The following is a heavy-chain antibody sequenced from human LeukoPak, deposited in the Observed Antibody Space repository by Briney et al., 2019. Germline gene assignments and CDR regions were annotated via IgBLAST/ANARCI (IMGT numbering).Heavy chain of an antibody. CDR1: GGSFSGYY. D-gene: IGHD3-22*01. J-gene: IGHJ4*02. Sequence: SETLSLTCAVYGGSFSGYYWSWIRQPPGKGLEWIGEINHSGSTNYNPSLKSRVTISVDTSKNQFSLKLSSVTAADTAVYFCAKRGVVIRVILVGFHKEAYYFDSWGQGALVTVSS. V-gene: IGHV4-34*01. CDR3: AKRGVVIRVILVGFHKEAYYFDS. CDR2: INHSGST.